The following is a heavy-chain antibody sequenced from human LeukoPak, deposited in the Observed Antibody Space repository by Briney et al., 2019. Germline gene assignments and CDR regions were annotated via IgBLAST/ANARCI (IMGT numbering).Heavy chain of an antibody. D-gene: IGHD3-3*01. CDR3: ATDRGWRTSGYYLYYFEY. J-gene: IGHJ4*02. Sequence: GGSLRLSCAASGFTFSSYAMHWVRQAPGKGLEWVASIKHDGSEKYYVDSVRGRFTISRDNTMNSLYLQMSSLRAEDTAVYYCATDRGWRTSGYYLYYFEYWGQGTLVTYSS. CDR2: IKHDGSEK. CDR1: GFTFSSYA. V-gene: IGHV3-7*01.